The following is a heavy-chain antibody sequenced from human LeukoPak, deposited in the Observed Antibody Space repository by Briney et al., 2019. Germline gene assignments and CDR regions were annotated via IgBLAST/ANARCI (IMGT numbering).Heavy chain of an antibody. V-gene: IGHV4-34*01. CDR2: INHSGST. CDR3: ARAVRGFPRLSYYYYYMDV. J-gene: IGHJ6*03. Sequence: SETLSLTCAVYGGPFSGYYWSWIRQPPGKGLEWIGEINHSGSTNYNPSLKSRVTISVDTSKDQFSLKLSSVTAADTAVYYCARAVRGFPRLSYYYYYMDVWGKGTTVTVSS. CDR1: GGPFSGYY.